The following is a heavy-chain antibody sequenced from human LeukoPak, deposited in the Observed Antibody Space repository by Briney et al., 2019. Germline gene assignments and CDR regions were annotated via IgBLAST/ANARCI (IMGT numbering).Heavy chain of an antibody. V-gene: IGHV1-2*02. J-gene: IGHJ5*02. CDR1: GYTFTGYY. CDR3: ARVGDDSDP. CDR2: IRPYNGAT. D-gene: IGHD3-16*01. Sequence: GASVKVSCKASGYTFTGYYIHWIRQAPGQGLEWLGWIRPYNGATSYAQRFQGRITMTRDTSINEAYMQLGRLSYDDTAVYCCARVGDDSDPWGQGSLVTVSS.